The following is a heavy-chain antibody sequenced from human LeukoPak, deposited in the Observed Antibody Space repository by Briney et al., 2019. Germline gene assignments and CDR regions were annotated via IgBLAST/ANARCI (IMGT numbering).Heavy chain of an antibody. Sequence: ASVKVSCKASGYTFTSYYMHWVRQAPGQGLERMGIINPSGGSTSYAQKFQGRVTMTRDTSTSTVYMELSSLRSEDTAVYYCARDWIRQLVLVYWGQGTLVTVSS. CDR3: ARDWIRQLVLVY. CDR1: GYTFTSYY. J-gene: IGHJ4*02. D-gene: IGHD6-13*01. V-gene: IGHV1-46*01. CDR2: INPSGGST.